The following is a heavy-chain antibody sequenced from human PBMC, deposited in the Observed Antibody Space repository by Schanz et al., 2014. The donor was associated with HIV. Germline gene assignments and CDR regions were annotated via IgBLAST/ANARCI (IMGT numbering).Heavy chain of an antibody. D-gene: IGHD1-1*01. CDR3: ASSRPMGLEIDF. V-gene: IGHV1-69*06. J-gene: IGHJ3*01. CDR2: IIPTFGTR. CDR1: GGTFSKSG. Sequence: QVQLVQSGPEVKRPGSSVKVSCKASGGTFSKSGITWVRQAPGHGLEWMAGIIPTFGTRNYAQKFQGRVTITADKSTSTAYMELSSLKSEDTAMYYCASSRPMGLEIDFWGRGTMVTVSS.